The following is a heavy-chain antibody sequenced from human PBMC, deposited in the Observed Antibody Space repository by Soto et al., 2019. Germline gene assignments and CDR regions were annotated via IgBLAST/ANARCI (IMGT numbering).Heavy chain of an antibody. Sequence: QLQLQESGSGLVKPSQTLSLTCAASGGSISSGGYSWSWIRQPPGKGLEWIGYIYHSGSTYYNPSLKSRVTISVDRSKNQFSLKLSSVTAADTAVYYCARASPYCTNGVCFFDYWGQGTLVTVSS. CDR2: IYHSGST. J-gene: IGHJ4*02. V-gene: IGHV4-30-2*01. CDR3: ARASPYCTNGVCFFDY. CDR1: GGSISSGGYS. D-gene: IGHD2-8*01.